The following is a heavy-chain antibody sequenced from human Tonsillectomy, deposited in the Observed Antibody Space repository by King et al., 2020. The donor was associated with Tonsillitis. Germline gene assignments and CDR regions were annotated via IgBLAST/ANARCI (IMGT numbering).Heavy chain of an antibody. CDR1: GYTFTSYG. CDR3: TRDSSLYGGYGHDAIDI. J-gene: IGHJ3*02. D-gene: IGHD4/OR15-4a*01. V-gene: IGHV1-18*01. Sequence: QLVQSGAEVKKPGASVKVSCKASGYTFTSYGISWVRQAPGQGLEWMGWISAYIDNINNAQKLQGRVAMTTDTSTSTVYMELRSLRSDDTAVYYCTRDSSLYGGYGHDAIDIWGQGTMVTVSS. CDR2: ISAYIDNI.